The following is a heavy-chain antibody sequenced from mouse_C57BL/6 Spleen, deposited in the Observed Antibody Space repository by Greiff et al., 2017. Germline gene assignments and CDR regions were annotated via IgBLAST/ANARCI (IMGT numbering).Heavy chain of an antibody. Sequence: EVKLMESGPGLAKPSQTLSLTCSVTGYSITSDYWNWIRKFPGNKLEYMGYISYSGSTYYNPSLKSRISITRDTSKNQYYLQLNSVTTEDTATYYCARSHDSSNPHYYAMDYWGQGTSVTVSS. CDR1: GYSITSDY. CDR2: ISYSGST. CDR3: ARSHDSSNPHYYAMDY. D-gene: IGHD2-5*01. J-gene: IGHJ4*01. V-gene: IGHV3-8*01.